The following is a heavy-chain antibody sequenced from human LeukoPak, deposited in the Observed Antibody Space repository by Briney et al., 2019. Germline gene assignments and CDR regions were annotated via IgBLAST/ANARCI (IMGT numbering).Heavy chain of an antibody. Sequence: GASVKVSCKASGYTFANYEIHWVRQATGQGLEWMAWVNPNSGNTNYAQKSQGRVTVTRNTFISTAYMELGSLGFEDTAVYYCARGTSYYASGSYPDFDYWGQGTLVTVSS. CDR1: GYTFANYE. J-gene: IGHJ4*02. CDR3: ARGTSYYASGSYPDFDY. V-gene: IGHV1-8*03. D-gene: IGHD3-10*01. CDR2: VNPNSGNT.